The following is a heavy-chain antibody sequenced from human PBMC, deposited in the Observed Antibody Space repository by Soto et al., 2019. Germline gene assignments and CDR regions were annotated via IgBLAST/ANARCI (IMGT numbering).Heavy chain of an antibody. V-gene: IGHV3-15*07. J-gene: IGHJ4*02. D-gene: IGHD3-10*01. CDR3: AADSRGGMARHFDY. Sequence: EVQLVESGGGLAEPGGSLRLSCAASGFSFTKAWMNWVRQAPGKGLEWVGRIKSKTDAGTTYYAAPVNGRFTVSRDDSKNTLYLQMNSLKIEDTAVYYCAADSRGGMARHFDYVGEGALVTVSS. CDR1: GFSFTKAW. CDR2: IKSKTDAGTT.